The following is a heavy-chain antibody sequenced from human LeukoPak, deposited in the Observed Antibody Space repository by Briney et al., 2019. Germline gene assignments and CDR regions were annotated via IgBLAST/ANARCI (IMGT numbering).Heavy chain of an antibody. D-gene: IGHD6-13*01. J-gene: IGHJ5*02. Sequence: PSETLSLTCAVYGGSFSDYYWTRIRQPPGKGLECIGEINHSGGTSYNPALMSRVAVSVDTPKSQFSLKLSSVTAADTAVYYCARVVTYTSSWYRYKYFDPWGQGTLVTVSS. CDR2: INHSGGT. V-gene: IGHV4-34*01. CDR3: ARVVTYTSSWYRYKYFDP. CDR1: GGSFSDYY.